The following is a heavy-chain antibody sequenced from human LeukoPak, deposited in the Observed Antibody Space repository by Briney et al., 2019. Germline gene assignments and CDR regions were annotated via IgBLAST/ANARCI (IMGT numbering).Heavy chain of an antibody. V-gene: IGHV1-18*01. D-gene: IGHD1-26*01. Sequence: ASVKVSCKASGYTFTSYGISWLRQAPGQGLEWMGWISAYNGNTNYAQKLQGRVTMTTDTSTSTAYMELRSLRSDDTAVYYCARLYWEWELLYAFDIWGQGTMVTVSS. CDR3: ARLYWEWELLYAFDI. CDR2: ISAYNGNT. CDR1: GYTFTSYG. J-gene: IGHJ3*02.